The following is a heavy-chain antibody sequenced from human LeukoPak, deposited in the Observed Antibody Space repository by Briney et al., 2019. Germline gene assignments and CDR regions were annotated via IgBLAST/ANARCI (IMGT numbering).Heavy chain of an antibody. Sequence: PGGSLRLSCAASGLTFSSYAMSWVRQAPGKTLEWVSSIRANGGTTYYADSVKGRLTISRDNSKNTLYLQMSSLRAEDTAVYYCALGSDCNYWGQGTLVTVSS. J-gene: IGHJ4*02. V-gene: IGHV3-23*01. D-gene: IGHD2-21*02. CDR1: GLTFSSYA. CDR3: ALGSDCNY. CDR2: IRANGGTT.